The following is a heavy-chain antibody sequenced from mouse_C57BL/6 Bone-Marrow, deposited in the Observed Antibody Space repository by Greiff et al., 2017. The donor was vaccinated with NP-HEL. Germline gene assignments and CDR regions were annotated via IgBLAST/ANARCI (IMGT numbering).Heavy chain of an antibody. CDR2: IDPETGGT. D-gene: IGHD2-2*01. V-gene: IGHV1-15*01. J-gene: IGHJ3*01. Sequence: VQLQQSGAELVRPGASVTLSCKASGYTFTDYEMNWVKQTPVHGLEWIGAIDPETGGTAYNQKFKGKAILTADKSSSTAYMELRSLTSEDSAVYYCTRGGGYDLFAYWGQGTLVTVSA. CDR1: GYTFTDYE. CDR3: TRGGGYDLFAY.